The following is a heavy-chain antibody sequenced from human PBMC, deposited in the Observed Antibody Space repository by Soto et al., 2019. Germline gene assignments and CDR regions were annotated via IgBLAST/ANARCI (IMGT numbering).Heavy chain of an antibody. CDR1: GHTFTSYG. CDR2: ISAYNGKT. J-gene: IGHJ6*02. V-gene: IGHV1-18*01. CDR3: ARGVAVAGTDYYYYYGMDV. D-gene: IGHD6-19*01. Sequence: ASVKVSCKASGHTFTSYGISWVRQAPGQGLEWMGWISAYNGKTNYAQKLQGRVTMTTDTSTSTAYMELRSLRSDDTAVYYCARGVAVAGTDYYYYYGMDVWGQGTTVTVSS.